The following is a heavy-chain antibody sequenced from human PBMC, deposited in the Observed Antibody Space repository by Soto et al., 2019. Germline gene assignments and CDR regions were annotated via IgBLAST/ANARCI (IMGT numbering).Heavy chain of an antibody. CDR1: GGSISSSAYY. V-gene: IGHV4-39*01. J-gene: IGHJ4*02. CDR2: IFYTGST. Sequence: QLQLQESGPGLVKPSETLSLTCTVSGGSISSSAYYWGWIRQPPGKGLEWIGNIFYTGSTYYNPSLKSRVIISVDTSKTQFSPKLSSVTAADTAVYYCARISNYYGSGSPRYYFEYWGQGTLVTVSS. D-gene: IGHD3-10*01. CDR3: ARISNYYGSGSPRYYFEY.